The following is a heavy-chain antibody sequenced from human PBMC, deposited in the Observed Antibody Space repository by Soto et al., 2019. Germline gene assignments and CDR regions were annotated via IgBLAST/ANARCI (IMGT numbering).Heavy chain of an antibody. V-gene: IGHV3-30-3*01. D-gene: IGHD4-4*01. CDR1: GFTFSSYA. Sequence: QVQLVESGGGVVQPGRSLRLSCAASGFTFSSYAMHWVRQAPGKGLEWVAVISYDGSNKYYADSVNGRFTISRDNSKNTLYLQRNSLRAEDTAVYYCAREAPDYNLSPGMDVWGQETTVTVSS. J-gene: IGHJ6*02. CDR3: AREAPDYNLSPGMDV. CDR2: ISYDGSNK.